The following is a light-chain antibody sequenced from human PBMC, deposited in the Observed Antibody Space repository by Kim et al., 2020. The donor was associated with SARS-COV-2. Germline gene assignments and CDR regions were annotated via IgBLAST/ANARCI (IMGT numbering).Light chain of an antibody. Sequence: SSELTQDPAVSVALGQTVRITCQGDSLRNHYVSWYQQKPGQTPVLVMYGRNVRSSGIPDRFSGSSSGNTASLTITGAQAEDEADYYCNSRDSTGYLWVFG. CDR2: GRN. J-gene: IGLJ3*02. V-gene: IGLV3-19*01. CDR1: SLRNHY. CDR3: NSRDSTGYLWV.